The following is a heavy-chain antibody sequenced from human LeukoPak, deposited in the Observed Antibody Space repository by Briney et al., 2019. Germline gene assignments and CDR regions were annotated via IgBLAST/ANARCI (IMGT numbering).Heavy chain of an antibody. CDR3: ARDLLPATVVHAFGI. J-gene: IGHJ3*02. V-gene: IGHV4-4*07. CDR2: IHFSGSA. D-gene: IGHD2-15*01. CDR1: GDSISNYY. Sequence: PSETLSLTCIVSGDSISNYYWNWIRQPAGKGLEWIGRIHFSGSANYNPSLQSRVTMSLDTSKSQFSLKMNSVTAADTAVYYCARDLLPATVVHAFGIWGQGTMVTVSP.